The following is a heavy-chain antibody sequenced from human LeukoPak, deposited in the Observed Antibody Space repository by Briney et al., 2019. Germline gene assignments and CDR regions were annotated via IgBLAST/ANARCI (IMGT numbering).Heavy chain of an antibody. J-gene: IGHJ4*02. Sequence: PSETLSPTCAVYGGSFSGYYWSWIRQPAGKGLDWIGRIYTSGTTHYNPSLKSRVTMSVDTSKNQFSLKLSSVTAADTAVYYCARLSTVTTSFHYGGQGTLVTVSS. CDR3: ARLSTVTTSFHY. D-gene: IGHD4-17*01. CDR2: IYTSGTT. V-gene: IGHV4-59*10. CDR1: GGSFSGYY.